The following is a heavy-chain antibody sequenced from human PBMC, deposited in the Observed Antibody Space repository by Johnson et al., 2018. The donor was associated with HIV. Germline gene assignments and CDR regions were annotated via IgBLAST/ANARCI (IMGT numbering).Heavy chain of an antibody. Sequence: EQLVESGGGLVKPGGSLRLSCAASGFPFTDAWMTWVRQAPGKGLEWVGQIKRKTDGGTTDYSAPVKGRFIISRDDSENTLYLQMNSLKTEDTAMYYWTTLGYTTIPRALDIWGQGTVVTVSS. V-gene: IGHV3-15*01. CDR2: IKRKTDGGTT. CDR1: GFPFTDAW. J-gene: IGHJ3*02. CDR3: TTLGYTTIPRALDI. D-gene: IGHD6-13*01.